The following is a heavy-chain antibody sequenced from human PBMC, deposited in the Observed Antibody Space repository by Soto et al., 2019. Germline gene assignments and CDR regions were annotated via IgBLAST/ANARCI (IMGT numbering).Heavy chain of an antibody. CDR3: ARVKEIVAMSGGYDAFDI. J-gene: IGHJ3*02. V-gene: IGHV1-8*01. CDR1: GYTFTSYD. D-gene: IGHD5-12*01. Sequence: GASVKVSCKASGYTFTSYDINWVRQATGQGLEWMGWMNPNSGNTGYAQKFQGRVTMTRNTSISTAYMELSSLRSEDTAVYYCARVKEIVAMSGGYDAFDIWGQGTMVTVSS. CDR2: MNPNSGNT.